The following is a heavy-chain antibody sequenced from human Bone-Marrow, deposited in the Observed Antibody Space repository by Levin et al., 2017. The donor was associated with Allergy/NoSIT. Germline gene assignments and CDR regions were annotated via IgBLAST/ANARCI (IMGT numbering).Heavy chain of an antibody. CDR1: GGSISGLNW. CDR3: ARDCSGGSCPTAGYDAFDI. J-gene: IGHJ3*02. D-gene: IGHD2-15*01. Sequence: PSETLSLTCDVSGGSISGLNWWSWVRQSPGKGLEWIGEIYYSGITNYNPSFTSRATMSVDESKNQFSLSLRSVTAADTAMYYCARDCSGGSCPTAGYDAFDIWGLGTMVIVSP. CDR2: IYYSGIT. V-gene: IGHV4-4*02.